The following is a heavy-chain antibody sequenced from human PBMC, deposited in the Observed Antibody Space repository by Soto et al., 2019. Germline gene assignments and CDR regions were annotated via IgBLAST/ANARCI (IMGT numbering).Heavy chain of an antibody. CDR3: ARGGFLEWLSLYSYYGMDV. CDR1: GYTFTSYD. Sequence: ASVKVSCKASGYTFTSYDINWVRQATGQGREWMGWMNPNSGNTGYAQKFQGRVTMTRNTSISTAYMELSSLRSEDTAVYYCARGGFLEWLSLYSYYGMDVWGQGTTVTVSS. V-gene: IGHV1-8*01. D-gene: IGHD3-3*01. CDR2: MNPNSGNT. J-gene: IGHJ6*02.